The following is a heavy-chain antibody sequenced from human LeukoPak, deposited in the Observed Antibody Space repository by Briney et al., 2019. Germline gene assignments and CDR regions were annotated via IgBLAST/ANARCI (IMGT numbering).Heavy chain of an antibody. CDR3: ARNAYGAQTPSDV. CDR2: IYSGGST. J-gene: IGHJ6*02. Sequence: PGGSLRLPCAASGFTVSSNYMSWVRQAPGKGLEWVSVIYSGGSTYYADSVKGRFTISRDNSKNTLYLQMNSLRAEDTAVYYCARNAYGAQTPSDVWGQGTTVTVSS. CDR1: GFTVSSNY. D-gene: IGHD4-17*01. V-gene: IGHV3-53*01.